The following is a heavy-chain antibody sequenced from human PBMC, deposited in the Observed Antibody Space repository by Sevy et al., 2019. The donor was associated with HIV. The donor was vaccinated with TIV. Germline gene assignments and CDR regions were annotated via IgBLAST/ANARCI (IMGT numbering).Heavy chain of an antibody. CDR1: GYTFTSYA. D-gene: IGHD3-10*01. J-gene: IGHJ4*02. CDR2: INTNTGSP. V-gene: IGHV7-4-1*02. Sequence: ASVKVACKASGYTFTSYAMNWVRQAPGQGLEWMGWINTNTGSPTYAQGFTGRFVFSLDTSVSTAYLQISSLKAEDTAVYYCARKYGSGSPALVDYWGQGTLVTVSS. CDR3: ARKYGSGSPALVDY.